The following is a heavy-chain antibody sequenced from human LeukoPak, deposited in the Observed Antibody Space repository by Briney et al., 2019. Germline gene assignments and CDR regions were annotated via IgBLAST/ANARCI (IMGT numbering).Heavy chain of an antibody. CDR3: ARQGGSSSPYYYYYMDV. V-gene: IGHV4-38-2*01. CDR2: MYHSGST. CDR1: GYSISSGYY. D-gene: IGHD6-13*01. Sequence: PSETLSLTCAVSGYSISSGYYWGWFRQPPGKGLEWIGCMYHSGSTYYNPSLKSRATISVDTSKNQFSLKLSSVTAADTAVYYCARQGGSSSPYYYYYMDVWGKGTTVTVSS. J-gene: IGHJ6*03.